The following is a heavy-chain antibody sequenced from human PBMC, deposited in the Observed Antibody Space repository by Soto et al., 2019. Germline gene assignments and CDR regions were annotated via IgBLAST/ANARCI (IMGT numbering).Heavy chain of an antibody. V-gene: IGHV1-3*01. Sequence: ASVKVSCKASGYTFTGFSLHWVRQAPGQRLEWMGWINAGNGNTKYSQKFQGRITITRDTSASTAYMELSSLRSEDTAMYYCARGAMSGTWGFDYWGQGTLITVSS. J-gene: IGHJ4*02. CDR1: GYTFTGFS. CDR3: ARGAMSGTWGFDY. CDR2: INAGNGNT. D-gene: IGHD6-19*01.